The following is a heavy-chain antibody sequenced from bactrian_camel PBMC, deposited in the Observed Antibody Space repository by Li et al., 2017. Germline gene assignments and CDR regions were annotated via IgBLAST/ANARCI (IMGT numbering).Heavy chain of an antibody. D-gene: IGHD6*01. CDR3: AYGAPRDCLSARRYTN. CDR2: INSGGGST. Sequence: DVQLVESGGGLVPPGGSLRLSCEASGFTFSSYGMTWVRQAPGKGLEWVSAINSGGGSTVYADFVQGRFAISRDNAKNTVYLQMSSLKPEDTGAYYCAYGAPRDCLSARRYTNWGQGTQVTVS. V-gene: IGHV3S40*01. J-gene: IGHJ4*01. CDR1: GFTFSSYG.